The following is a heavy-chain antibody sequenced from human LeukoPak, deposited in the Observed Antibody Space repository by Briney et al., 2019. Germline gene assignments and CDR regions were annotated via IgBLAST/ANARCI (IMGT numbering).Heavy chain of an antibody. J-gene: IGHJ3*02. CDR2: INWNGGST. Sequence: PGGSLRLSCAASGFTFDDYGMSWVRQAPGKGLEWVSGINWNGGSTGYADSVKGRFTISRGNAKNSLYLQMNSLRAEDTALYYCARAIPDYYDSSGYDAFDIWGQGTMVTVSS. V-gene: IGHV3-20*04. CDR3: ARAIPDYYDSSGYDAFDI. D-gene: IGHD3-22*01. CDR1: GFTFDDYG.